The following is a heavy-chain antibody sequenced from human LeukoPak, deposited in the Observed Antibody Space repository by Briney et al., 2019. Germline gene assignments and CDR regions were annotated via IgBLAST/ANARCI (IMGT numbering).Heavy chain of an antibody. V-gene: IGHV4-39*07. CDR2: IYYSGST. D-gene: IGHD3-22*01. Sequence: SETLSLTCTVPGGSISSSSYYWGWIRQPPGKGLEWIGSIYYSGSTYYNPSLKSRVTISVDTSKNQFSLKLSSVTAADTAVYYCARVLAHYDSSPGAFDIWGQGTMVTVSS. CDR3: ARVLAHYDSSPGAFDI. J-gene: IGHJ3*02. CDR1: GGSISSSSYY.